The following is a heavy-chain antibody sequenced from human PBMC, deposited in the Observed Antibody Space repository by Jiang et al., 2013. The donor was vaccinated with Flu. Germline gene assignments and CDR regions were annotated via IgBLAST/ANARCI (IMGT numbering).Heavy chain of an antibody. J-gene: IGHJ4*02. CDR1: GGSISSYY. V-gene: IGHV4-59*12. CDR3: AREGAPGGIYDSSGYAFDY. Sequence: LLKPSETLSLTCTVSGGSISSYYWSWIRQPPGKGLEWIGYIYYSGSTNYNPSLKSRVTISVDTSKNQFSLKLSSVTAADTAVYYCAREGAPGGIYDSSGYAFDYWGQGTLVTVSS. CDR2: IYYSGST. D-gene: IGHD3-22*01.